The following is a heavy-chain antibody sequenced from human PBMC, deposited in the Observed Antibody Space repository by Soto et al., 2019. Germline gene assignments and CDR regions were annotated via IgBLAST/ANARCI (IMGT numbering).Heavy chain of an antibody. V-gene: IGHV4-39*01. CDR3: ASHPSPRGYSGEGGDPEFDY. CDR1: GGSISSSSYY. CDR2: IYYSGST. D-gene: IGHD5-12*01. Sequence: QLQLQESGPGLVKPSETLSLTCTVSGGSISSSSYYWGWIRQPPGKGLEWIGSIYYSGSTYYNPSLKSRVTISVDTSKNQFSLKLSSVTAADTAVYYCASHPSPRGYSGEGGDPEFDYWGQGTLVTVSS. J-gene: IGHJ4*02.